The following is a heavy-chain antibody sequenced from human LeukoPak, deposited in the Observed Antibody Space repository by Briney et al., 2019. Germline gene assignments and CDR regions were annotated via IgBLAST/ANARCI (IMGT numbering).Heavy chain of an antibody. CDR1: GGSITSYY. CDR3: ARGEQWLGFDY. V-gene: IGHV4-59*08. D-gene: IGHD6-19*01. CDR2: IYYSGST. Sequence: SETLSLTCTVSGGSITSYYRSWIRQPPGKGLERIGYIYYSGSTYYNPSLKSRVTISVDTSKNQFSLKLSSVTAADTAVYYCARGEQWLGFDYWGQGTLVTVSS. J-gene: IGHJ4*02.